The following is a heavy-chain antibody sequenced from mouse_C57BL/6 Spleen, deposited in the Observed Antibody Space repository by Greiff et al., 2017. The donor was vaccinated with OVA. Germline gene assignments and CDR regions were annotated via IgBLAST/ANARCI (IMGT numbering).Heavy chain of an antibody. J-gene: IGHJ2*01. CDR3: ARLLGRKTLFDY. CDR2: ISYDGSN. D-gene: IGHD4-1*01. Sequence: ESGPGLVKPSQSLSLTCSVTGYSITSGYYWNWIRQFPGNKLEWMGYISYDGSNNYNPSLKNRISITRDTSKNQFFLKLNSVTTEDTATYFCARLLGRKTLFDYWGQGTTLTVSS. CDR1: GYSITSGYY. V-gene: IGHV3-6*01.